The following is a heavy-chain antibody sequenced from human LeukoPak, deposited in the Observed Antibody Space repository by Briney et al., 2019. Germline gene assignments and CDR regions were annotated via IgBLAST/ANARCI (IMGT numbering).Heavy chain of an antibody. V-gene: IGHV1-2*02. CDR3: ARDGGYCTNGVCYSDAFDI. J-gene: IGHJ3*02. Sequence: ASVKVSFKSSGYTFTGYYMHWVRQAPGQGLEWMGWINPNSGGTNYAQKFQGRVTMTRDTSISTAYVELSRLRSDDTAVYYCARDGGYCTNGVCYSDAFDIWGQGTMVTVSS. CDR1: GYTFTGYY. D-gene: IGHD2-8*01. CDR2: INPNSGGT.